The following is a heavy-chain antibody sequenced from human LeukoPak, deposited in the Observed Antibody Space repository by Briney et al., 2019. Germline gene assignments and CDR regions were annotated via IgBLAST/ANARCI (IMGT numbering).Heavy chain of an antibody. V-gene: IGHV1-8*01. CDR3: AREVTRGVYDY. CDR2: MNPNSGNT. D-gene: IGHD3-10*01. Sequence: GASVTVSCKASVYTFTSYDINWVRQATGQGLEWMGWMNPNSGNTGYAQTFQGRVTMTRDTSMSTAYMDLSGLRSDDTAVYYCAREVTRGVYDYWGQGTLVTVSS. CDR1: VYTFTSYD. J-gene: IGHJ4*02.